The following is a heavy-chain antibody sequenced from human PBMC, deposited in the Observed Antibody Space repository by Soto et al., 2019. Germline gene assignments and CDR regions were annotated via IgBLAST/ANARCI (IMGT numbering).Heavy chain of an antibody. CDR2: ISYDGSNK. V-gene: IGHV3-30-3*01. D-gene: IGHD3-22*01. J-gene: IGHJ4*02. CDR1: GFTVSSYA. Sequence: GGSLRLSCAASGFTVSSYAMHWVRQAPGKGLEWVAVISYDGSNKYYADSVKGRFTISRDNSKNTLYLQMNSLRAEDTAVYYCARDKKSQYYYDSSLNYYFDYWGQGTLVTVSS. CDR3: ARDKKSQYYYDSSLNYYFDY.